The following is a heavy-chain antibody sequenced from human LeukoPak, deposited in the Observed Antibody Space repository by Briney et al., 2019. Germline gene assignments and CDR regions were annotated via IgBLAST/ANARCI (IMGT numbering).Heavy chain of an antibody. Sequence: GGSLRLSCAASGFTFSSYSMNWVREAAGKGLEWVSYISSSSSNIYYAESVKGRFTIPRDNANNPLYLQINSLRAEDTAVYYCAKDPYYDFWSGYYKPPFDYWGQGTLVTVSS. CDR1: GFTFSSYS. CDR3: AKDPYYDFWSGYYKPPFDY. D-gene: IGHD3-3*01. CDR2: ISSSSSNI. J-gene: IGHJ4*02. V-gene: IGHV3-48*01.